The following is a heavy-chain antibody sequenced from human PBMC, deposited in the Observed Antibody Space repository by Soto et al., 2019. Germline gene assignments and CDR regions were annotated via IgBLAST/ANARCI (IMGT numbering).Heavy chain of an antibody. Sequence: EVQLVQSGAEVKKPGESLTISCKTSGYSFNTFWISWVRQVPGKGLEWMGRIDPRDSNTNYSPSFQGHVTLSVDKSIGTAYLQWSSLKASDTAIYYCARQGGYYYYGMDVWGQGTAVTVSS. J-gene: IGHJ6*02. CDR3: ARQGGYYYYGMDV. D-gene: IGHD2-15*01. V-gene: IGHV5-10-1*03. CDR1: GYSFNTFW. CDR2: IDPRDSNT.